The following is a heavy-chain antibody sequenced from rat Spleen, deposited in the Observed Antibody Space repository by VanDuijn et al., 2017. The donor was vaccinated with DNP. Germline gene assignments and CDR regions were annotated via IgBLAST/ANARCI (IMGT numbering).Heavy chain of an antibody. J-gene: IGHJ2*01. V-gene: IGHV2-72*01. CDR3: ARHTYGHFFDY. CDR1: GFSLTSNS. Sequence: QVQLKESGPGLVQPSQTLSLTCTVSGFSLTSNSVSWVRQPPGKSLMWMGTIWARGITDYNSTVQSRLRISRDTSKSQVFLEMNSLQPEDTGTYYCARHTYGHFFDYWGQGVMVTVSS. CDR2: IWARGIT. D-gene: IGHD2-1*01.